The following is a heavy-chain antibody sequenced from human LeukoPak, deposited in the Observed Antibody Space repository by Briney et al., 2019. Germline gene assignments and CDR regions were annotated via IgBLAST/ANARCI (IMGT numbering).Heavy chain of an antibody. CDR2: ISSSSSYI. CDR1: GFTFSSYS. J-gene: IGHJ4*02. V-gene: IGHV3-21*01. CDR3: ARSYYYDSSGYYYVDY. D-gene: IGHD3-22*01. Sequence: PGGSLSLSCAASGFTFSSYSMNWVRQAPGKGLEWVSSISSSSSYIYYADSVKGRFTISRDNAKNSLYLQMNSLRAEDTAVYYCARSYYYDSSGYYYVDYWGQGTLVTVSS.